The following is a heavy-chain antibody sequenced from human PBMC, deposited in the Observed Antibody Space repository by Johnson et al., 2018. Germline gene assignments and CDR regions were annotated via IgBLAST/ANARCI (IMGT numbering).Heavy chain of an antibody. D-gene: IGHD4-11*01. CDR2: ISSSSSFI. CDR3: AGDYSNYVCRLDV. Sequence: VQLVESGGGLVKPGGSLRLSCAASGFTFSDYSMNWVRQAPGKGLEWVSSISSSSSFIYYADSVKGRFTISRDNAKNSLYLQMNSLRAEDTAVYYCAGDYSNYVCRLDVWGQGTTVTVSS. J-gene: IGHJ6*02. CDR1: GFTFSDYS. V-gene: IGHV3-21*01.